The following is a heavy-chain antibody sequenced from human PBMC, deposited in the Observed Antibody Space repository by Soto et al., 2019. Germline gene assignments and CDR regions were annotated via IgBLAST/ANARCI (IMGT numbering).Heavy chain of an antibody. D-gene: IGHD3-16*01. V-gene: IGHV3-23*01. CDR1: GFTFSSYA. J-gene: IGHJ6*03. CDR2: ISGSGGST. Sequence: PGGSLRLSCAASGFTFSSYAMSWVRRAPGKGLEWVSAISGSGGSTYYADSVKGRFTISRDNSKNTLYLQMNSLRAEDTAVYYCAKDGIYGGVEYYYYYMDVWGKGTTVTVSS. CDR3: AKDGIYGGVEYYYYYMDV.